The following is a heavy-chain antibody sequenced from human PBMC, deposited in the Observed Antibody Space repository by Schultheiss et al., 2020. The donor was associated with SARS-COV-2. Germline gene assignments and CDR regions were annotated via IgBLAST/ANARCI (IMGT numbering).Heavy chain of an antibody. D-gene: IGHD3-9*01. CDR3: ARDRPPSYDILTGYLSPYYYYGMDV. CDR1: GYTFTSYG. J-gene: IGHJ6*02. V-gene: IGHV1-18*01. CDR2: ISAYNGNT. Sequence: ASVKVSCKASGYTFTSYGISWVRQAPGQGLEWMGWISAYNGNTNYAQKLQGRVTMTTDTSTSTAYMELRSLRSDDTAVYYCARDRPPSYDILTGYLSPYYYYGMDVWGQGTTVTVSS.